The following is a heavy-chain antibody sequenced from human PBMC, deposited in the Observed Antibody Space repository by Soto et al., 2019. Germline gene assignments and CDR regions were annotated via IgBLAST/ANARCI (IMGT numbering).Heavy chain of an antibody. D-gene: IGHD5-12*01. Sequence: EVQLVESGGGLVQPGGSLRLSCAASGFTFNNYWMHWVRQAPGKGLLWVSRINNDGSRTEYADSVRGRFTISRDNAKNTLYLQMSSLTADDTAVYYCARGAEVARNGLDYWGQGTLVPVSS. CDR1: GFTFNNYW. CDR2: INNDGSRT. V-gene: IGHV3-74*03. CDR3: ARGAEVARNGLDY. J-gene: IGHJ4*02.